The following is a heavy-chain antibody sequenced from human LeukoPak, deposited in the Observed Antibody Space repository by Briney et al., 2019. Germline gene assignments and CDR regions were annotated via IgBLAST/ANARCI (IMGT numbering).Heavy chain of an antibody. CDR1: GFSFSGYD. CDR2: IGTTGDP. Sequence: GMSLRLSCAASGFSFSGYDMHWVRQGSGKGLEWVSSIGTTGDPYYSDSVKGRFTISRDNAKNSLYLQMNSLGAGDTAVYFCARASIRTYYALDVWGQGTTVTVSS. V-gene: IGHV3-13*05. CDR3: ARASIRTYYALDV. D-gene: IGHD3-10*01. J-gene: IGHJ6*02.